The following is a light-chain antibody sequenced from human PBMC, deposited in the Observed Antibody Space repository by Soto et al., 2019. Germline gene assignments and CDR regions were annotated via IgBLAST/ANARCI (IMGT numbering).Light chain of an antibody. J-gene: IGKJ2*01. V-gene: IGKV3-20*01. Sequence: EIVLTQSPGTLSLSPGERATLSCRASQSVSSSYLAWYQQKPGQAPRLLIYGASSRATGIPDRFSGSGSGTDFNLTISRLEPEDFAVDYCQKYGSSPYTFGQGTKLEIK. CDR3: QKYGSSPYT. CDR1: QSVSSSY. CDR2: GAS.